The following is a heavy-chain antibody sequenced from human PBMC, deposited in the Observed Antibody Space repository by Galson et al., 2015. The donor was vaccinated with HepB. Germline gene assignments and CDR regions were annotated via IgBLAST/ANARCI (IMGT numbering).Heavy chain of an antibody. J-gene: IGHJ3*01. CDR3: ARKRGVRGRPLGAFEV. D-gene: IGHD3-16*01. CDR2: IKSDEIST. Sequence: SLRLSCAASGFIFSNYWMDWVRQVPGKGLVWVSRIKSDEISTSYADSVKGRFTISRDNAKNTLYLQMNSLRAEDTAVYYCARKRGVRGRPLGAFEVWGQGTMVA. CDR1: GFIFSNYW. V-gene: IGHV3-74*01.